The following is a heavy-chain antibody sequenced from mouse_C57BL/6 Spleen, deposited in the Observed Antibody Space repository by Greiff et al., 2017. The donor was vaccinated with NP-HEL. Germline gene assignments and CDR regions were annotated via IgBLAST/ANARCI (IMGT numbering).Heavy chain of an antibody. CDR2: IDPSDSET. CDR1: GYTFTSYW. CDR3: ARGGTYPAY. V-gene: IGHV1-52*01. J-gene: IGHJ3*01. D-gene: IGHD3-3*01. Sequence: QVQLQQPGAELVRPGSSVKLSCKASGYTFTSYWMHWVKQRPIQGLEWIGNIDPSDSETHYNQKFKDKATLTVDKSSSTAYLQLSSLTSEDSAVYYCARGGTYPAYWGQGTLVTVSA.